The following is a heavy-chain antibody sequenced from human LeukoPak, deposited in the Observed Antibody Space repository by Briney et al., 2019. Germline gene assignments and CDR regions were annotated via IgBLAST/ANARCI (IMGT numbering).Heavy chain of an antibody. J-gene: IGHJ4*02. CDR2: IDISGEDT. V-gene: IGHV3-23*01. CDR1: GFTFTSYA. CDR3: ANEIRPNDY. Sequence: PGGSLRLSYAASGFTFTSYAMSWVRQAPGKGLQWVSSIDISGEDTNYADSVKGRFTISRDNSRSTLYLQMNDLRVDDTAVYYCANEIRPNDYWGQGTLVTVSS.